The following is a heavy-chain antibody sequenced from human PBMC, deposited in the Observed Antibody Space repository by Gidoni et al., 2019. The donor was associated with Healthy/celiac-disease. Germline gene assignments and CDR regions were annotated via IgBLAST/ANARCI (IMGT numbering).Heavy chain of an antibody. CDR2: IYPGDSDT. Sequence: EVQLVQSGAEVKKPGESRKVSWKGSGYSFTSYWLGWGRQMPGKGLAWMGIIYPGDSDTSHSPSFHGPVTISAPKSISTAYLQWSSLKASDTAMYYCARPPRFGEGDSWGQGTLVTVSS. CDR1: GYSFTSYW. CDR3: ARPPRFGEGDS. D-gene: IGHD3-10*01. J-gene: IGHJ5*01. V-gene: IGHV5-51*01.